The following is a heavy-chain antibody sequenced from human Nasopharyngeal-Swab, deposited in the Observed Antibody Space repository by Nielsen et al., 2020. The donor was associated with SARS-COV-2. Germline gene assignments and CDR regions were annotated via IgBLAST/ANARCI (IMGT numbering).Heavy chain of an antibody. CDR1: GFTFSSYA. D-gene: IGHD3-3*01. CDR2: ISGSGGST. Sequence: GGSLRLSCAASGFTFSSYAMSWARQAPGKGLEWVSAISGSGGSTYYADSVKGRFTISRDNSKNTLYLQMNSLRAEDTAVYYCAKNAYYDFWSYGTYWGQGTLVTVSS. J-gene: IGHJ4*02. V-gene: IGHV3-23*01. CDR3: AKNAYYDFWSYGTY.